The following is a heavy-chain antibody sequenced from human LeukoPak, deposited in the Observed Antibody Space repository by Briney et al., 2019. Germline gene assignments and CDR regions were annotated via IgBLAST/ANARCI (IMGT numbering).Heavy chain of an antibody. CDR3: ARVVVVVAATRIGYYMDV. D-gene: IGHD2-15*01. J-gene: IGHJ6*03. V-gene: IGHV1-2*02. CDR2: INPNSGGT. CDR1: GYTFTGYY. Sequence: ASVKVSCKASGYTFTGYYMHWVRQAPGQGLEWMGWINPNSGGTNYAQKLQGRVTMTTDTSTSTAYMELRSLRSDDTAVYYCARVVVVVAATRIGYYMDVWGKGTTVTISS.